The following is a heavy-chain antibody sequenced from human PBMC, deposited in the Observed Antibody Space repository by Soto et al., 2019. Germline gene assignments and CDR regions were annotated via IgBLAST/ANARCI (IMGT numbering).Heavy chain of an antibody. V-gene: IGHV1-69*12. CDR3: ARVLYGDYVGAFDI. J-gene: IGHJ3*02. Sequence: QVQLVQSGAEVKKPGSSVKVSCKASGGTFSSYAISWVRQAPGQGLEWMGGIIPIFGTANYAQKFQGRVTITADESTSTAYMELSRLRSEDTAVYYCARVLYGDYVGAFDIWGQGAMVTVSS. CDR1: GGTFSSYA. CDR2: IIPIFGTA. D-gene: IGHD4-17*01.